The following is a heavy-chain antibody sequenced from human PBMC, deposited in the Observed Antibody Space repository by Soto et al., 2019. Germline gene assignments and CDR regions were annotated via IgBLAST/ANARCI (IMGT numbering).Heavy chain of an antibody. CDR2: SYYRGNT. CDR3: ATAVGFGVVTPFFEY. Sequence: QLQLQESGPGLVKPSETLSLTCTVSGGSISSSSHYWGWIRQSPGKHLEWIGSSYYRGNTHYNPSLKTRVSISVDTSKNQVSLKVYSVTAADTAVYYCATAVGFGVVTPFFEYWGQGILVTVSS. V-gene: IGHV4-39*01. CDR1: GGSISSSSHY. J-gene: IGHJ4*02. D-gene: IGHD3-3*01.